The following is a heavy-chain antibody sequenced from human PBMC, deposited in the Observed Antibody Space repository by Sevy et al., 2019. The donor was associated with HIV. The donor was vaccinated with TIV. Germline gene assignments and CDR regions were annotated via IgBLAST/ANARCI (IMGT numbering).Heavy chain of an antibody. V-gene: IGHV4-31*03. CDR2: IYYRGST. Sequence: SETLSLTCTVSGGSISIGGYYWSWIRQHPGKGLEGIGYIYYRGSTYYNPSLKSRVTISVATSENQFSLKLSSVTAPVTAVYYAARGQTPDYYDSSGYYYDMSLHFDYWGQGTLVTVSS. CDR1: GGSISIGGYY. D-gene: IGHD3-22*01. J-gene: IGHJ4*02. CDR3: ARGQTPDYYDSSGYYYDMSLHFDY.